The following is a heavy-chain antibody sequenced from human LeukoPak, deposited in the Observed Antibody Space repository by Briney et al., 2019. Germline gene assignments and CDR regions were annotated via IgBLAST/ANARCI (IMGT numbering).Heavy chain of an antibody. D-gene: IGHD2-2*01. Sequence: PSETLSLTCAVSGGSISSSNWWGWVRQPPGKGLEWIGEIYHSGSTNYNPSLNSRVTISVDKSKNQFSLKLRPVTAADTAVYYCARDTVPAALYYYYGMDVWGKGTTVTVSS. CDR2: IYHSGST. CDR1: GGSISSSNW. J-gene: IGHJ6*04. CDR3: ARDTVPAALYYYYGMDV. V-gene: IGHV4-4*02.